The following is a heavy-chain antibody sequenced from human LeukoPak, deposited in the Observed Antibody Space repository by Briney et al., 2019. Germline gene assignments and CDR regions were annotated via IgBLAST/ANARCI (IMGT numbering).Heavy chain of an antibody. D-gene: IGHD4-23*01. CDR3: ARDPGSGKSEYYYYYMDV. Sequence: GGALRLSCAASGFTLSSYSMNWVRQAPGKGLEWVSSISTSSSYIYYADSVEGRFTISRDNSKNTLHLQMNRLRAEDTAVYYCARDPGSGKSEYYYYYMDVWGKGTTVTVSS. CDR1: GFTLSSYS. CDR2: ISTSSSYI. J-gene: IGHJ6*03. V-gene: IGHV3-21*01.